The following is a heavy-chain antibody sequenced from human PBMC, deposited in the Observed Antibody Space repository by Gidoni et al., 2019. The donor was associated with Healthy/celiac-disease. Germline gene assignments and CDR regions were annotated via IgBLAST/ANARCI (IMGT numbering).Heavy chain of an antibody. Sequence: QSTLKESGPTLVKPTQTRTLTCTFSGFSLSTSGVGVGWIRQPPGKALEGLALIYWDDDQRYSPSLKSRLTITKDPSKNQVVLTMTNMDPVDTATYYCAHRGAAAGLDYWGQGTLVTVSS. J-gene: IGHJ4*02. V-gene: IGHV2-5*02. D-gene: IGHD6-13*01. CDR2: IYWDDDQ. CDR3: AHRGAAAGLDY. CDR1: GFSLSTSGVG.